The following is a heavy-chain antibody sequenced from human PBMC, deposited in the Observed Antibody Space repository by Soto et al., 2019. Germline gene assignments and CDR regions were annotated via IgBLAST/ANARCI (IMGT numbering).Heavy chain of an antibody. D-gene: IGHD3-16*01. CDR3: ARDYDGFDY. CDR2: ISHSGTV. Sequence: SETLSLTCDVSSVSITSSNWWTWVRQPPGKGLEWLGKISHSGTVNYNATLRSRVTISVDKPKNQLSLKLMSVTAADTAVYYCARDYDGFDYWGQGILVTVSS. J-gene: IGHJ4*02. CDR1: SVSITSSNW. V-gene: IGHV4-4*02.